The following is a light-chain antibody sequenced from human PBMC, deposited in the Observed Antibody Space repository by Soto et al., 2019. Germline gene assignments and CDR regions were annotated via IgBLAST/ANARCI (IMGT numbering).Light chain of an antibody. Sequence: QLVLTQSPSASASLGVSVKLTCTLSSGHSSYAIAWHQQQPEKGPRYLVKLSSDGSHSKGDGIPDRFSGSSSGAERYLTISSLQSEDEADYYCQTWDTGARVVFGGGTKLTVL. V-gene: IGLV4-69*01. CDR1: SGHSSYA. CDR2: LSSDGSH. J-gene: IGLJ2*01. CDR3: QTWDTGARVV.